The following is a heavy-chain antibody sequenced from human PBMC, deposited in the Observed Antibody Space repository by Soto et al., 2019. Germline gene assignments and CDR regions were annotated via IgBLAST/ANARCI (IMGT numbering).Heavy chain of an antibody. J-gene: IGHJ4*02. CDR3: ARLRSYYYDFWSGLDY. D-gene: IGHD3-3*01. CDR2: IYYSGST. CDR1: GGSISSYY. Sequence: LETLSLTCTVSGGSISSYYWSWIRQPPGKGLEWIGYIYYSGSTNYNPSLKSRVTISVDTSKNQFSLKLSSVTAADTAVYYCARLRSYYYDFWSGLDYWGQGTLVTVSS. V-gene: IGHV4-59*08.